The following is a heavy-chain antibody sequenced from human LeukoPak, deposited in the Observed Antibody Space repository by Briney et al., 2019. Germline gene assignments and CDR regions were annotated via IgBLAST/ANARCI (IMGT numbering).Heavy chain of an antibody. CDR3: ARDSGDCSGGSCGPGYYYYMDV. CDR1: GFTFSSYA. CDR2: ISYDGSNK. V-gene: IGHV3-30-3*01. J-gene: IGHJ6*03. Sequence: GGSLRLSCAASGFTFSSYAMHWVRQAPGKGLEWVAVISYDGSNKYYADSVKGRFTISRDNSKNTLYLQMNSLRAEDTAVYYCARDSGDCSGGSCGPGYYYYMDVWGKGTTVTVSS. D-gene: IGHD2-15*01.